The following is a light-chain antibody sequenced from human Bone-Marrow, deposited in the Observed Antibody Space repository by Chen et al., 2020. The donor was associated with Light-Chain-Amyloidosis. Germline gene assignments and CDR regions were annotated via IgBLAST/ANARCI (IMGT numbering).Light chain of an antibody. J-gene: IGKJ4*01. Sequence: EIVLTQFPATLSLSPGERATLSCRASQSVRSSYLAWYQQKPGQAPRLLIYGACSRATGIPDRFSGSGSGTDFTLTISRLEPKDFAVYYCHQYGSSPLTFGAGTKVEIK. CDR1: QSVRSSY. CDR2: GAC. CDR3: HQYGSSPLT. V-gene: IGKV3-20*01.